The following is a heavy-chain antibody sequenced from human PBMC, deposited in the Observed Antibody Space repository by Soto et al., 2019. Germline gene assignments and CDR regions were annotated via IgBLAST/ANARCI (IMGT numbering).Heavy chain of an antibody. CDR1: GFTFSNYW. CDR3: VRDRPHRRLV. Sequence: EVQLVESGGGLVQPGGSLRLSCAASGFTFSNYWMHWVRQDPGKGLVWVSRINNEGSVTVYADSVKGRFTISRDNAKNMLYLQMNSLSAEDTAVYYCVRDRPHRRLVWGQGTLVTVSS. V-gene: IGHV3-74*01. J-gene: IGHJ4*02. CDR2: INNEGSVT.